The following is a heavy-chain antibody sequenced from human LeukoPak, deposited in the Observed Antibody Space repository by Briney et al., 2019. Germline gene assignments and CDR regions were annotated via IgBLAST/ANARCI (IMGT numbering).Heavy chain of an antibody. Sequence: PGGSRRLSCAASGFTFSGSAMHWVRQASGKGLEWVGRIRSKANSYATAYAASVKGRFTISRDDSKNTAYLQMSSLKTEDTAVYYCTRLSFGYSYGDPIDYWGQGTLVTVSS. D-gene: IGHD5-18*01. V-gene: IGHV3-73*01. J-gene: IGHJ4*02. CDR3: TRLSFGYSYGDPIDY. CDR2: IRSKANSYAT. CDR1: GFTFSGSA.